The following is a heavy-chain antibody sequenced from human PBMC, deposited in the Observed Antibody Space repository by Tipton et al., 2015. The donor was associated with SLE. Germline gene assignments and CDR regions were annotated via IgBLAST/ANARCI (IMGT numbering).Heavy chain of an antibody. Sequence: TLSLTCTVSGDSISSGGYYWSWIRQHPGKGLEYIGYIHYRRNTYYNPSLKSRVTISVDTSKNQFSLKLSSVTAADTAVYYCARHEWLVGATKENYFDYWGQGTLVTVSS. CDR3: ARHEWLVGATKENYFDY. J-gene: IGHJ4*02. D-gene: IGHD1-26*01. V-gene: IGHV4-31*03. CDR2: IHYRRNT. CDR1: GDSISSGGYY.